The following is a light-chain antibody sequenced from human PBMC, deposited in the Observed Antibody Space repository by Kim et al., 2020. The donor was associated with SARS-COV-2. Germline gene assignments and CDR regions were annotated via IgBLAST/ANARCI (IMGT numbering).Light chain of an antibody. J-gene: IGLJ1*01. CDR2: NTD. Sequence: GQRVTISCSWSSSNIGSNPVNWYQQCPGTAPKLLIYNTDQRPSGVPDRFSASSSDSSASLAISGLQSEDEADYYCAACDNTLYGCVFGGGTKVTVL. V-gene: IGLV1-44*01. CDR1: SSNIGSNP. CDR3: AACDNTLYGCV.